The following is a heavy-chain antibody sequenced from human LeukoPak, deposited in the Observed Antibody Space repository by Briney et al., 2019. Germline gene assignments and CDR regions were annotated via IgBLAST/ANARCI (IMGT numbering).Heavy chain of an antibody. CDR3: ARDPLTGPSGRGYLDY. CDR2: VYGSGNA. CDR1: GGSINSPSYC. Sequence: PSETLSLTCTVSGGSINSPSYCWGWSRQPPGKGLEYSGSVYGSGNAYYNPSLKSRVTISVDTSTPQLSLMLRSVTAADTAVYYCARDPLTGPSGRGYLDYWGQGILVTVSS. V-gene: IGHV4-39*02. D-gene: IGHD3-10*01. J-gene: IGHJ4*02.